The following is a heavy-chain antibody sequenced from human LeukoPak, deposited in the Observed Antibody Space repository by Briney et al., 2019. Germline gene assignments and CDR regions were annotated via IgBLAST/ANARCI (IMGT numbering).Heavy chain of an antibody. J-gene: IGHJ6*03. V-gene: IGHV3-11*04. CDR2: ISSSGSTI. Sequence: GGSLRLSCAASGFTFSDYYMSWIRQAPGKGLEWVSYISSSGSTIYYADSVKGRFTISRDNAKNSLYLQMNSLRAEDTAVYYCARDYPWGGIWDYYYYYMDVWGKGTTVTVSS. D-gene: IGHD3-16*01. CDR1: GFTFSDYY. CDR3: ARDYPWGGIWDYYYYYMDV.